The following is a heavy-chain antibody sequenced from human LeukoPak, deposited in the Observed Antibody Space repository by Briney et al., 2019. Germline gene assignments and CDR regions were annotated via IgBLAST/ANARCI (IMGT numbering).Heavy chain of an antibody. D-gene: IGHD6-13*01. V-gene: IGHV4-4*07. CDR1: GGSMSSYY. CDR2: IHTSGTT. CDR3: ARQYSSSWYMFAFDI. Sequence: PSETLSLTCTVSGGSMSSYYWSFIRQSAGTGLEWLGRIHTSGTTWYNPSLKSRVTLSVDASKNQFSLGLTSVTAADTAVYYCARQYSSSWYMFAFDIWGQGTMVTVSS. J-gene: IGHJ3*02.